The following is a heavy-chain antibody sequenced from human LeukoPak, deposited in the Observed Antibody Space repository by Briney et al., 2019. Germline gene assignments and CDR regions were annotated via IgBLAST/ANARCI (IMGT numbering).Heavy chain of an antibody. CDR3: ATSMADQGVIIPPFDY. CDR2: ISWNSGSI. CDR1: GFTFDDYA. Sequence: GGSLRLSCAASGFTFDDYAMHWVRQAPGKGLEWVSGISWNSGSIGYADSVKGRFTISRGNAKNSLYLQMNSLRAEDTALYYCATSMADQGVIIPPFDYWGQGTLVTVSS. D-gene: IGHD3-10*01. V-gene: IGHV3-9*01. J-gene: IGHJ4*02.